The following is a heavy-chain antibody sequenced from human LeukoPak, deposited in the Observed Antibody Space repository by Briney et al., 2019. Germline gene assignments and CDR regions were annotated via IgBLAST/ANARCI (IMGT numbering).Heavy chain of an antibody. Sequence: ASVKVSCKASGHIFTSYGISWVRQAPGQGLEWMGWISAYNGNTNYALKLQGRVSMTTDTSTSTAYMELRSLRSGDTAVYYCARLSDSSGWSPASNWGQGTLVSVSS. V-gene: IGHV1-18*01. CDR1: GHIFTSYG. D-gene: IGHD6-19*01. CDR2: ISAYNGNT. J-gene: IGHJ1*01. CDR3: ARLSDSSGWSPASN.